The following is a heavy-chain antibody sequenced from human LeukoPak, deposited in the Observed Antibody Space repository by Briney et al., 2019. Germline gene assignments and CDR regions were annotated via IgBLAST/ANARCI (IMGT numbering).Heavy chain of an antibody. V-gene: IGHV1-8*01. CDR2: MNPNSGNT. CDR1: GYTFTSYD. D-gene: IGHD6-19*01. Sequence: ASVKVSCKASGYTFTSYDINWVRQATGQGLEWMGWMNPNSGNTGYAQKFQGRVTMTRNTSISTAYMELSSLRSEDTAVYYCATEVSYSSGWFDYWGQGTLVTVSS. CDR3: ATEVSYSSGWFDY. J-gene: IGHJ4*02.